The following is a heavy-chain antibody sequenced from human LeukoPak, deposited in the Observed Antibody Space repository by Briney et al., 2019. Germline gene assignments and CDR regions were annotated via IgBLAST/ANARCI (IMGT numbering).Heavy chain of an antibody. CDR3: AREYPRLSDFDY. V-gene: IGHV1-2*06. D-gene: IGHD3-16*02. Sequence: ASVKVSCKASGYTFTSYYMHWVRQAPGQGLEWMGRINPNSGGTNYAQKFQGRVTMTRDTSISTAYMELSRLRSDDTAVYYCAREYPRLSDFDYWGQGTLVTVSS. CDR2: INPNSGGT. J-gene: IGHJ4*02. CDR1: GYTFTSYY.